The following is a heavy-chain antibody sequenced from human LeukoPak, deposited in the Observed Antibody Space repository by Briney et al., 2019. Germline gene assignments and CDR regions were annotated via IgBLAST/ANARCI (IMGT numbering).Heavy chain of an antibody. D-gene: IGHD4-11*01. J-gene: IGHJ4*02. CDR3: ARDYSNYEFGDY. CDR1: GGSISSSSYY. CDR2: IYYSGST. Sequence: SETLSLTCTVSGGSISSSSYYWGWIRQPPGKGLEWIGSIYYSGSTYYNPSLKSRVTISVDTSKNQFSLKLSSVTAADTAVYYCARDYSNYEFGDYWGQGTLVTVSS. V-gene: IGHV4-39*01.